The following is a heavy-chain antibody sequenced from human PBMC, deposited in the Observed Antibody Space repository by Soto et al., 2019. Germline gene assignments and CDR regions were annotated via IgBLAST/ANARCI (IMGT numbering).Heavy chain of an antibody. D-gene: IGHD2-21*02. CDR3: VCFECGRTAVVTAMEANGY. CDR2: ANSDESST. V-gene: IGHV3-74*01. CDR1: GFTFSNYW. J-gene: IGHJ4*02. Sequence: GSLRLSCAASGFTFSNYWMHWVRQGPGKGLVWVSRANSDESSTSYADSVKGRFTISRDNAKNTLYLQMSSLRFEDTALYYCVCFECGRTAVVTAMEANGYWGQGTLVTVSS.